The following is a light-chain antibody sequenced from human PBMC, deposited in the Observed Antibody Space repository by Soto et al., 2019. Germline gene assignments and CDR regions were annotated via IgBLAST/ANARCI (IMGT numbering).Light chain of an antibody. CDR1: SSDVGAYKY. J-gene: IGLJ2*01. V-gene: IGLV2-8*01. CDR3: SSYAGSNNFEV. Sequence: QSVLTQPPSASGSPGQSVTISCTGSSSDVGAYKYVSWYQQHPGKAPKLMIYEVSKRPSGVPDRFSGSKSGNTASLTVSGLQAEDEADYYCSSYAGSNNFEVFGGGTQLTVL. CDR2: EVS.